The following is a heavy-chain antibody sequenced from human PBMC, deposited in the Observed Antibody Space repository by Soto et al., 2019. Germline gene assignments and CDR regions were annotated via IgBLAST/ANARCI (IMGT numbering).Heavy chain of an antibody. CDR3: AKDRYPVHYYGSGSYYEA. CDR2: ISGSGGST. CDR1: GFTFSSYA. Sequence: GGSLRLSCAASGFTFSSYAMSWVRQAPGKGLEWVSAISGSGGSTYYADSVKGRFTISRDNSKNTLYLQMNSLRAGDTAVYYCAKDRYPVHYYGSGSYYEAWGQGTMVTVSS. V-gene: IGHV3-23*01. D-gene: IGHD3-10*01. J-gene: IGHJ3*01.